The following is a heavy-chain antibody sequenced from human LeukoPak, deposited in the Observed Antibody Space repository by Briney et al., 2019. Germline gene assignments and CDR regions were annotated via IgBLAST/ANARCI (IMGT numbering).Heavy chain of an antibody. Sequence: GGSLRLSCAASGFTFSSYAMHWVRQAPGKGLEWVAVISYDGSNKYYADSVKGRFTISRDNSKNTLYLQMNSLRAEDTAVYYCARAISGPTSAYWGQGTLVTVSS. J-gene: IGHJ4*02. CDR1: GFTFSSYA. CDR3: ARAISGPTSAY. D-gene: IGHD5-12*01. V-gene: IGHV3-30*04. CDR2: ISYDGSNK.